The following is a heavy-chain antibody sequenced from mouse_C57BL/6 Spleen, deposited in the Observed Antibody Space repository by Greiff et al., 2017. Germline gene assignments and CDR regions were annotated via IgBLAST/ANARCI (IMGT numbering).Heavy chain of an antibody. Sequence: VQLKQSGTVLARPGASVKMSCKTSGYTFTSYWMHWVKQRPGQGLEWIGAIYPGNSDTSYNQKFKGKAKLTAVTSASTAYMELSSLTNEDAAVYYCTRGYGSSPAWFAYWGQGTLVTVSA. V-gene: IGHV1-5*01. J-gene: IGHJ3*01. CDR2: IYPGNSDT. CDR3: TRGYGSSPAWFAY. D-gene: IGHD1-1*01. CDR1: GYTFTSYW.